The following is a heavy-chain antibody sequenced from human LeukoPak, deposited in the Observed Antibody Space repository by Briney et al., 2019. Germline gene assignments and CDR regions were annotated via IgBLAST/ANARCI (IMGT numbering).Heavy chain of an antibody. V-gene: IGHV1-69*05. Sequence: SVKVSCKASGGTFSSYAISWVRQAPGQGLEWMGGIIPIFGTANYAQKFQGRVTITTDESTSTAYMELSSLRSEDTAVYYCARIFLSVVAPKRWFDPWGQGTLVTVSS. CDR1: GGTFSSYA. CDR3: ARIFLSVVAPKRWFDP. CDR2: IIPIFGTA. J-gene: IGHJ5*02. D-gene: IGHD4-23*01.